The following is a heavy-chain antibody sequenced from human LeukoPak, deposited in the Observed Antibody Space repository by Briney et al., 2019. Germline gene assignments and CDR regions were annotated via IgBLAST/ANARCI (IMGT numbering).Heavy chain of an antibody. J-gene: IGHJ5*02. CDR2: ISTSGTTI. V-gene: IGHV3-48*03. CDR1: GFTFSSYE. CDR3: ARINWLDP. Sequence: PGGSLCLTCAASGFTFSSYEMNWVRQAPGKGLEWVSYISTSGTTIYYADSVKGRFTISRDNAKKSLYLQMNSLRAEDTAVYYCARINWLDPWGQGTLVTVSS.